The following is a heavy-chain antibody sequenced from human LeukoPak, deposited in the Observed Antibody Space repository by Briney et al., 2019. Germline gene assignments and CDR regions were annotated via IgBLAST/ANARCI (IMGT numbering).Heavy chain of an antibody. CDR1: GITFSNYA. J-gene: IGHJ4*02. CDR2: ITSSSSYI. Sequence: PGGSLRLSCAASGITFSNYAMNWVRQAPGKGLEWVSSITSSSSYIYYADSVKGRFTIPRDNAKNSLYLQMNSLRAEDTAVYYCARRRTVDYWGQGTLVTVSS. CDR3: ARRRTVDY. V-gene: IGHV3-21*01. D-gene: IGHD2-8*02.